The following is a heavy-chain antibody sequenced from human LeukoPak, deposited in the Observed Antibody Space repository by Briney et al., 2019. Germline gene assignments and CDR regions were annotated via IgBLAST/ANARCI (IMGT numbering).Heavy chain of an antibody. D-gene: IGHD5-12*01. J-gene: IGHJ4*02. CDR1: GGSISSYY. CDR3: ARVTGYDWESSYDY. CDR2: IYIRGNT. Sequence: SETLSLTCTVSGGSISSYYWSWIRQPAGKGLEWIGRIYIRGNTNYNPSLKSRVTMSGDMSKNQFSLKLSSVTAADTAVYYCARVTGYDWESSYDYWGQGTLVTVSS. V-gene: IGHV4-4*07.